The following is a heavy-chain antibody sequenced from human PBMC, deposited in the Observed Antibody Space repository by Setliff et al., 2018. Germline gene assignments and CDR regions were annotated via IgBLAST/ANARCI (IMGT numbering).Heavy chain of an antibody. J-gene: IGHJ4*02. CDR2: IYWDDDK. D-gene: IGHD3-10*01. CDR3: AKTRVTMVWGVPTYYFDY. V-gene: IGHV2-5*02. CDR1: GFSLSTSGVG. Sequence: SGPTLVNPTQTLTLTCTFSGFSLSTSGVGVGWIRQPPGKALEWLALIYWDDDKRYSPSLKSRLTITKDTSKNQVVLTMTNMDPVDTAVYYCAKTRVTMVWGVPTYYFDYWGQGTLVTVSS.